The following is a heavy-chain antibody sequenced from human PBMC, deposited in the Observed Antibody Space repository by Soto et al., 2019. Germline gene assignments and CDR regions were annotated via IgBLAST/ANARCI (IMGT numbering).Heavy chain of an antibody. D-gene: IGHD3-3*01. CDR1: AYTFTSYG. V-gene: IGHV1-2*04. CDR2: INPNSVGT. J-gene: IGHJ3*02. Sequence: ASVKVYCKASAYTFTSYGISWVRHAPAQRKERIGWINPNSVGTNYAQKFQGWVTMTRDTSISTAYMELSRLRSDDTAVYYCSRGDSIFGVVIIRRYAFDIWGQGTMVTVSS. CDR3: SRGDSIFGVVIIRRYAFDI.